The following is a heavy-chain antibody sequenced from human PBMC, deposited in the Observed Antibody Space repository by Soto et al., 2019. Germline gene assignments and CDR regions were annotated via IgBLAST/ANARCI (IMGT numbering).Heavy chain of an antibody. CDR1: GGSISSDY. CDR3: ARFQGMVATGRFDY. Sequence: SETLSLPCSVCGGSISSDYWSWMRKPAGRGVQWMETVCYSGRTYCGSPLMRRVTISVDTSKNPCSLRLSSVVAEGTAVYYCARFQGMVATGRFDYWGQETLVPVSS. D-gene: IGHD1-1*01. CDR2: VCYSGRT. J-gene: IGHJ4*02. V-gene: IGHV4-59*01.